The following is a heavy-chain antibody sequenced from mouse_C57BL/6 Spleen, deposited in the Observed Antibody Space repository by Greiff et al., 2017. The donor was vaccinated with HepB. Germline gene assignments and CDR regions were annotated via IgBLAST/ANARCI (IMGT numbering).Heavy chain of an antibody. J-gene: IGHJ3*01. V-gene: IGHV1-15*01. D-gene: IGHD4-1*01. CDR3: TSPSNWPFAY. CDR1: GYTFTDYE. Sequence: VQLQQSGAELVRPGASVTLSCKASGYTFTDYEMHWVKQTPVHGLEWIGAIDPETGGTAYNQKFKGKAILTADQSSSTAYMELRSLTSEDSAVYYCTSPSNWPFAYWGQGTLVTVSA. CDR2: IDPETGGT.